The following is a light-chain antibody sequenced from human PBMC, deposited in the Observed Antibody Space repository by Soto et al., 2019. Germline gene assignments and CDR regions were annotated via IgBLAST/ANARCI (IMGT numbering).Light chain of an antibody. J-gene: IGKJ4*01. Sequence: DIVMTQSPDSLAVSLGERATINCKSSQSVLYSSNSNNYLAWYQQKPGQPPKLLIYWASTRESGVPDRFSGSGSGTDFTLTISSLQADDVAVYYCQQYYSTPLTFGGGTKVEIK. V-gene: IGKV4-1*01. CDR2: WAS. CDR1: QSVLYSSNSNNY. CDR3: QQYYSTPLT.